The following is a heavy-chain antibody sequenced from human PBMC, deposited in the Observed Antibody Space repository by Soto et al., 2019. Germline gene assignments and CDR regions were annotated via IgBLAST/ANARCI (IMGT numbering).Heavy chain of an antibody. J-gene: IGHJ4*02. CDR2: ISGSGGST. Sequence: GGSLRLSCAASGFTFRSYAMSWVRQAPGKGLEWVSAISGSGGSTYYADSVKGRFTISRDNSKNTLYLQMNSLRAEDTAVYYCAKEWESYYYDGSGYFPPASYWGQGTLVTVSS. V-gene: IGHV3-23*01. CDR3: AKEWESYYYDGSGYFPPASY. CDR1: GFTFRSYA. D-gene: IGHD3-22*01.